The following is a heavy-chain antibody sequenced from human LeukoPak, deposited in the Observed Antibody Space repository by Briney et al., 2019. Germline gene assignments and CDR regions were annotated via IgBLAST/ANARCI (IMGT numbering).Heavy chain of an antibody. D-gene: IGHD4-23*01. V-gene: IGHV1-2*02. CDR1: GYTFTGYY. CDR3: ARGYGGNSGDY. J-gene: IGHJ4*02. CDR2: INPNSGGT. Sequence: ASVKVSCKASGYTFTGYYMHWVRQAPGQGLEWMGWINPNSGGTNYARKFQGRVTMTRDTSISTAYMELSRLRSDDTAVYYCARGYGGNSGDYWGQGTLVTVSS.